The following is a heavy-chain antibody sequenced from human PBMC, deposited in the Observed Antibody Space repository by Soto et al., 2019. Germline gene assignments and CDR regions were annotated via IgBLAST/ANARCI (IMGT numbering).Heavy chain of an antibody. V-gene: IGHV4-34*01. J-gene: IGHJ5*02. CDR2: INHSGST. CDR1: GGSFSGYY. CDR3: ARGRYYYGSGSYSKGNWFDP. Sequence: PSETLSLTCAVYGGSFSGYYWSWIRQPPGKGLEWIGEINHSGSTNYNPSLKSRVTISVDTSKNQFSLKLSSVTAADTAVYYCARGRYYYGSGSYSKGNWFDPWGQGTLVTVSS. D-gene: IGHD3-10*01.